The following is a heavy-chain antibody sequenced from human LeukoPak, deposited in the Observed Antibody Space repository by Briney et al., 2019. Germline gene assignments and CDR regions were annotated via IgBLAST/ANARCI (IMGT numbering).Heavy chain of an antibody. CDR3: AKGGHPTRYYYGMDV. CDR2: NWNSGNI. D-gene: IGHD2-15*01. V-gene: IGHV3-9*01. J-gene: IGHJ6*02. Sequence: NWNSGNIGYADSVKGRFTISRDNAKNSLFLQMNSLRTEDTASYYCAKGGHPTRYYYGMDVWGQGTTVTVSS.